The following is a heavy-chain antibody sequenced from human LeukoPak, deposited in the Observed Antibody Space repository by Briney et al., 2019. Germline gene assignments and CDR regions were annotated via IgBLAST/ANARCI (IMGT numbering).Heavy chain of an antibody. Sequence: PSETLSLTCTVSGASISSGSYYWSWIRQPAGKGLEWIGRTYTSGSTNYNPSLKSRVTISVDKSKNQFSLKLSSVTAADTAVYYCARDHPLADYWGQGTLVTVSS. CDR2: TYTSGST. CDR3: ARDHPLADY. V-gene: IGHV4-61*02. J-gene: IGHJ4*02. CDR1: GASISSGSYY.